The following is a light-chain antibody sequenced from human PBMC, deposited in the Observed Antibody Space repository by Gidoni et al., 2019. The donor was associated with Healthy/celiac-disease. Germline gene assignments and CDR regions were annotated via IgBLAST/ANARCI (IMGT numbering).Light chain of an antibody. CDR1: QSVSSN. CDR2: GAS. Sequence: EIVMTQSPATLSVSPGERATLSCRASQSVSSNLAWYQQKPGQAPRLLIYGASTRATGNPARFSGSGSGTEFTLTISSLQSEDFAVYYCQQYNTFGPGTKVDIK. J-gene: IGKJ3*01. V-gene: IGKV3-15*01. CDR3: QQYNT.